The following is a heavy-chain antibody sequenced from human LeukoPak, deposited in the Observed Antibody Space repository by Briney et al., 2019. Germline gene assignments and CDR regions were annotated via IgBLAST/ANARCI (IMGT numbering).Heavy chain of an antibody. Sequence: GGSLRLSCAASGFTFSSYGMHWVRQAPGKGLEWVAFIRYDGSNKYYADSVKGRFTISRDNSKNTLYLQMNSLRAEDTAVYYCAKVVYSSGWPGSYYYYMDVWGKGTTVTISS. CDR2: IRYDGSNK. D-gene: IGHD6-19*01. V-gene: IGHV3-30*02. J-gene: IGHJ6*03. CDR1: GFTFSSYG. CDR3: AKVVYSSGWPGSYYYYMDV.